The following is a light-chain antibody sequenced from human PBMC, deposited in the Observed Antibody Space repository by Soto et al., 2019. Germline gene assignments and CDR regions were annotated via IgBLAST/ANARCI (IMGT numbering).Light chain of an antibody. CDR2: GAS. J-gene: IGKJ2*01. CDR3: QLYGGSHMFS. V-gene: IGKV3-20*01. Sequence: EIVLTQSPGTLSLSPGERATLSCRASQSVSSSYLAWYQQKPGQAPRLLIYGASSRATGIPDRFSGSGSGTDFTLTISRLEPEDFAVYYCQLYGGSHMFSFGQGTKLEIK. CDR1: QSVSSSY.